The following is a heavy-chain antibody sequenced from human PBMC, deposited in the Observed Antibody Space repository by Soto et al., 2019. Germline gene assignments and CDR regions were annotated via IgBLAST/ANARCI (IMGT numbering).Heavy chain of an antibody. V-gene: IGHV1-3*01. D-gene: IGHD2-8*01. J-gene: IGHJ5*02. CDR2: INAGNGNT. CDR1: GYTFTSYA. Sequence: ASVKVSCKASGYTFTSYAMQWVRQAPGQRLEWMGWINAGNGNTKYSQKFQGRVTITRDTSASTAYMELSSLRSEDTAVYYCARNGDCTRPGCIVGWFDPWGPGTLVTVSS. CDR3: ARNGDCTRPGCIVGWFDP.